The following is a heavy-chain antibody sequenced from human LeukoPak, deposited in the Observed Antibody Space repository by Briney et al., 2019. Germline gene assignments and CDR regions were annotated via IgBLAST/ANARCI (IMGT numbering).Heavy chain of an antibody. CDR3: AKDKYSSSWSYFDY. V-gene: IGHV3-43*01. J-gene: IGHJ4*02. CDR1: GFTFDDYT. Sequence: GGSLRLSCAASGFTFDDYTMHWVRQAPGKGLEWVSLISWDGGSTHYADSVKGRFTVSRDNSKNSLYLQMNSLRTEDTALYYCAKDKYSSSWSYFDYWGQGTLVTVSS. D-gene: IGHD6-13*01. CDR2: ISWDGGST.